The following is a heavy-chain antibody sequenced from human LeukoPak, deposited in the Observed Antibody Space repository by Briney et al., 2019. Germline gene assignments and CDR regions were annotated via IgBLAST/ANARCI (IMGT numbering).Heavy chain of an antibody. D-gene: IGHD3-22*01. CDR3: ARGPTYYYDSGMGY. CDR1: GGSFSGYY. CDR2: INHSGST. J-gene: IGHJ4*02. Sequence: PSETLSLTCAVYGGSFSGYYWSWIRQPPGKGLEWIGEINHSGSTNYNPSLKSRVTISVNTSKNQFSLKLSSVTAADTAVYYCARGPTYYYDSGMGYWGQGTLVTVSS. V-gene: IGHV4-34*01.